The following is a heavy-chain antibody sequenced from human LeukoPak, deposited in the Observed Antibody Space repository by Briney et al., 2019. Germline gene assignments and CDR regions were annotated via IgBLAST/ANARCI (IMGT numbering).Heavy chain of an antibody. Sequence: GGSLRLSCTASGFTFTNYNVNWVRQAPGKGLEWVSSISNTGAYINYADSVKGRFTISRDNAKNSLYLQMNSLRAEDTAVYYCATRRHLVEVLFDYWGQGTLVTVSS. V-gene: IGHV3-21*01. CDR3: ATRRHLVEVLFDY. J-gene: IGHJ4*02. D-gene: IGHD6-6*01. CDR2: ISNTGAYI. CDR1: GFTFTNYN.